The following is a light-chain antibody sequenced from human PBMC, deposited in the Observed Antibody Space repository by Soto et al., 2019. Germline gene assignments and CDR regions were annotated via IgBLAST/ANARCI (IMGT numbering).Light chain of an antibody. J-gene: IGKJ1*01. Sequence: VLTQYTRTLSLAPEETATLSGMTSQSVCNNYLAWYQQKPGQAPMLLIYGASIRAAGIPARFSASGTRTDFTLTFSDVEPEDFEVYYCHQRQSWPRTFGQGTKVDIK. CDR2: GAS. V-gene: IGKV3-11*01. CDR3: HQRQSWPRT. CDR1: QSVCNNY.